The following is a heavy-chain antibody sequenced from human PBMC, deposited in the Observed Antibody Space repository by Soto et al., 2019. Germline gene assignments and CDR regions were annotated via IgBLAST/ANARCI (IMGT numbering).Heavy chain of an antibody. CDR1: GYTFSGHW. V-gene: IGHV5-10-1*01. CDR3: ARHGAAIWLGY. CDR2: IDPSDSYI. J-gene: IGHJ4*02. Sequence: PGESLKISCKTSGYTFSGHWISWVRQVPGKGLQWMGNIDPSDSYINYNPALRGHVTFSVDKSNSTAYLHWGSLGPSDTAIYYCARHGAAIWLGYWGQGTLVTVSS. D-gene: IGHD6-19*01.